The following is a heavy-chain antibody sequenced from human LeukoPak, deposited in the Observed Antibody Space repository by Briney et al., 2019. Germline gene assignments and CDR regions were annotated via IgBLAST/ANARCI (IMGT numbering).Heavy chain of an antibody. CDR3: ARNGGRSPLYYFDY. J-gene: IGHJ4*02. V-gene: IGHV1-69*05. CDR1: GGTFSSYA. Sequence: ASVKVSCKASGGTFSSYAVSRVRQAPGQGLEWMGGIIPIFGTANYAQEFQGRVTITTDESTSTAYMELSSLRSEDTAVYYCARNGGRSPLYYFDYWGQGTLVTVSS. CDR2: IIPIFGTA. D-gene: IGHD1-26*01.